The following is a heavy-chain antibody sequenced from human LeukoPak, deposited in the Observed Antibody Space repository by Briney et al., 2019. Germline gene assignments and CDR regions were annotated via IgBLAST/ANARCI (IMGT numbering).Heavy chain of an antibody. J-gene: IGHJ6*02. Sequence: ASVKVSCKASGYTFTSYDINWVRQATGQGLEWMGWMNPNSGNTGYAQKFQGRVTMTRNTSMSTAYMELSSLRSEDTAVYYCATGRLNIPQWLVRGSEYGMDVWGQGTTVTVSS. D-gene: IGHD6-19*01. CDR2: MNPNSGNT. V-gene: IGHV1-8*01. CDR1: GYTFTSYD. CDR3: ATGRLNIPQWLVRGSEYGMDV.